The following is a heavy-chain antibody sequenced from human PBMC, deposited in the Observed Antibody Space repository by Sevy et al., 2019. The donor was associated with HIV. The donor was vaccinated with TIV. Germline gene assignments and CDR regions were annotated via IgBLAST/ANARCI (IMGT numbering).Heavy chain of an antibody. CDR1: GYSFTSYW. Sequence: GESLKISCKGSGYSFTSYWSGWVRQMPGKGLEWMGIIYPGDSDTRYSPSFQGQVTISADKSISTAYLQWSSLKASDTAMYYCARQGAFGGVIIRSFDYWGQGTLVTVSS. CDR3: ARQGAFGGVIIRSFDY. CDR2: IYPGDSDT. J-gene: IGHJ4*02. V-gene: IGHV5-51*01. D-gene: IGHD3-16*02.